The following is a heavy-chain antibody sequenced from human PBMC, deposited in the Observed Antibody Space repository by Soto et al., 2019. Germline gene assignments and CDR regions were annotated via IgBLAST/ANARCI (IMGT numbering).Heavy chain of an antibody. V-gene: IGHV3-23*01. CDR1: GFTFSSYA. CDR3: AKGRVLGIFFDY. J-gene: IGHJ4*02. CDR2: ISGSGGST. Sequence: GGSLRLSCAASGFTFSSYAMSWVRQAPGKGLEWVSAISGSGGSTYYSDSVKGRFTISRDTSKNTLYLQMNSLRAEDTAVYYCAKGRVLGIFFDYWGQGTLVTVSS. D-gene: IGHD3-3*01.